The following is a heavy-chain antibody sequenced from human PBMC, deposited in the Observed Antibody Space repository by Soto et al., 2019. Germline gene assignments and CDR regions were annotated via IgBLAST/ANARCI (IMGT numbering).Heavy chain of an antibody. J-gene: IGHJ4*02. CDR2: ISTYNGNT. V-gene: IGHV1-18*01. D-gene: IGHD3-10*01. CDR3: ATHGSGSF. CDR1: GYIFTSYT. Sequence: QVQLVQSGAAVKKPGDSVKISCKAAGYIFTSYTIGWVRQAPGQGLAWMGWISTYNGNTNFAQKFQGRVTMTTDTSTSTAYMELRGLRSDDTAVYYCATHGSGSFWGQGTLVTVSS.